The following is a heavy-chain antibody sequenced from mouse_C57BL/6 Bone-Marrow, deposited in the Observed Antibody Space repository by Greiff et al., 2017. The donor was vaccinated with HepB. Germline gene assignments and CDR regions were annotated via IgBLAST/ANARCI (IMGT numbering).Heavy chain of an antibody. CDR2: ISYDGSN. CDR3: ARVFYYYGSSYYAMDY. V-gene: IGHV3-6*01. CDR1: GYSITSGYY. Sequence: DVQLQESGPGLVKPSQSLSLTCSVTGYSITSGYYWNWIRQFPGNKLEWMGYISYDGSNNYNPSLKNRISITRDTSKNQFFLKLNSVTTEDTATYYCARVFYYYGSSYYAMDYWGQGTSVTVSS. J-gene: IGHJ4*01. D-gene: IGHD1-1*01.